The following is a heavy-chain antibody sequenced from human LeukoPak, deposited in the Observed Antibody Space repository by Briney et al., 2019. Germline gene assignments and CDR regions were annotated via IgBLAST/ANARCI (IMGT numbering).Heavy chain of an antibody. CDR3: ARDRWELSSIDY. Sequence: GGSLRLSCAASGFSFTNGWMNWVRQAPGKGLEWVSSISSSSSYIYYADSVKGRFTISRDNAKNSLYLQMNSLRAEDTAVYYCARDRWELSSIDYWGQGTLVTVSS. D-gene: IGHD1-26*01. CDR1: GFSFTNGW. J-gene: IGHJ4*02. CDR2: ISSSSSYI. V-gene: IGHV3-21*01.